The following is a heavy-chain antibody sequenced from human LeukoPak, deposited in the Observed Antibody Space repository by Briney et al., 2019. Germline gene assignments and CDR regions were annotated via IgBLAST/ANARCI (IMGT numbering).Heavy chain of an antibody. J-gene: IGHJ6*03. D-gene: IGHD3-16*02. CDR1: GGSISSYY. V-gene: IGHV4-59*01. Sequence: SETLSLTCTVSGGSISSYYWSWIRQPPGKGLEWIGYIYYSGSTNYNPSLKSRVTISVDTSKNQISLKLSSVTAADTAVYYCARDVRYYDYVWGSYRYKAYYYMGVWGKGTTVTISS. CDR3: ARDVRYYDYVWGSYRYKAYYYMGV. CDR2: IYYSGST.